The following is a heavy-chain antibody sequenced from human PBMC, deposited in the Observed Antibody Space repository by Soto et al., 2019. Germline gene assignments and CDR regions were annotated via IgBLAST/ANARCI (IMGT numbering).Heavy chain of an antibody. V-gene: IGHV4-59*08. CDR3: ARHYSSSWGGYYYYYMDV. J-gene: IGHJ6*03. Sequence: SETLSLTCTVSGGSISRYYWSWIRQPPGKGLEWIGFIYYSGTTSYNPSLKSRVTISVDTSKNHFSLRLSSVTAADTAVYFCARHYSSSWGGYYYYYMDVWGKGTAVTVSS. CDR1: GGSISRYY. CDR2: IYYSGTT. D-gene: IGHD6-13*01.